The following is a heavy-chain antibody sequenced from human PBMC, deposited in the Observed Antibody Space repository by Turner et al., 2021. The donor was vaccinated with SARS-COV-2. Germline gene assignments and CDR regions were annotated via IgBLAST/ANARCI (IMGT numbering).Heavy chain of an antibody. CDR1: GYSFTSSA. V-gene: IGHV1-3*01. J-gene: IGHJ6*02. Sequence: QVQLVQSGAEVKKPGASVKVSCKASGYSFTSSAMHWVRQAPGQRIEWMGGMNAGNGNTNYSQKFQGRVTITRDTSASTAYMELSSLRSEDTAVYSCARDLGYCSSTSCPYYYYYGMDVWGQGTTVTVSS. CDR3: ARDLGYCSSTSCPYYYYYGMDV. CDR2: MNAGNGNT. D-gene: IGHD2-2*01.